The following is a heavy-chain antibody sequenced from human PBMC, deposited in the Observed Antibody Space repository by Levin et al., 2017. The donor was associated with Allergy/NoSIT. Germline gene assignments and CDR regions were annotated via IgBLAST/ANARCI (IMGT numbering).Heavy chain of an antibody. CDR2: FDPEDGET. Sequence: ASVKVSCKVSGYTLTELSMHWVRQAPGKGLEWMGGFDPEDGETIYAKNFKGRVTMTEDTSTDTAYMELSSLRSEDTAVYYCATGYSSNWYYGWVYWGQGTLVTVSS. D-gene: IGHD6-13*01. CDR1: GYTLTELS. CDR3: ATGYSSNWYYGWVY. J-gene: IGHJ4*02. V-gene: IGHV1-24*01.